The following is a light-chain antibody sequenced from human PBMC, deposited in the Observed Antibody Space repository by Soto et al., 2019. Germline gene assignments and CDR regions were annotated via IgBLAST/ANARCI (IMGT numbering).Light chain of an antibody. J-gene: IGLJ2*01. CDR3: NSCTDTTSLI. CDR1: SSDVGDYKY. V-gene: IGLV2-14*01. CDR2: EVS. Sequence: QSALTQPASVSGSPGQSITISCTGTSSDVGDYKYVSWYQQHPGKAPKLIIYEVSNRPSGISNRFSGSKSGNTASLTISGLQAEDEADYYGNSCTDTTSLIFGGGTKVTVL.